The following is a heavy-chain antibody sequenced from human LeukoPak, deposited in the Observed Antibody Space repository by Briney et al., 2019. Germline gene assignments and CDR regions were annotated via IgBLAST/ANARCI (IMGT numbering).Heavy chain of an antibody. V-gene: IGHV4-38-2*02. J-gene: IGHJ4*02. CDR1: GYSISNGYY. D-gene: IGHD5-18*01. CDR3: ARAYQGGYGDKTVDY. Sequence: SETLSLTCTASGYSISNGYYWGWIRQPPGKGLEWIGSIYYSGSTYYNPSLKSRVTISVDTSKNQFSLKLSSVTAADTAVYYCARAYQGGYGDKTVDYWGQGTLVTVSS. CDR2: IYYSGST.